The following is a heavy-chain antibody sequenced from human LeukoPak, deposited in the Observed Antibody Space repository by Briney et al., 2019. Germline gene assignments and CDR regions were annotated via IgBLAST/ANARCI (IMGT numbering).Heavy chain of an antibody. V-gene: IGHV3-21*01. J-gene: IGHJ6*02. D-gene: IGHD3-10*01. CDR1: GFTFSSYS. CDR3: ARDPHIYSGSVRGLDV. CDR2: ISNSGSYK. Sequence: PGGSLRLSCAASGFTFSSYSMNWVRQAPGKGLEWVAAISNSGSYKYYADSVKGRFSISRDNAKNSLHLQMNSLRAEDTAVYYCARDPHIYSGSVRGLDVWRRGTAVTVSS.